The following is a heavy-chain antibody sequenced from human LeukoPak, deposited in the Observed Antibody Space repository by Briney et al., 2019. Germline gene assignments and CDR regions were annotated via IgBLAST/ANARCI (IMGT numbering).Heavy chain of an antibody. Sequence: GRSLRLSCAASGFIFSSYGMHWVRQAPGKGLEWVAVISYDGSNKCYADSVKGRFTISRDNSKNTLYLQMNSLRAEDTAVYYCAKGPDSSGYYYYVDYWGRGTLVTVSS. J-gene: IGHJ4*02. D-gene: IGHD3-22*01. V-gene: IGHV3-30*18. CDR1: GFIFSSYG. CDR3: AKGPDSSGYYYYVDY. CDR2: ISYDGSNK.